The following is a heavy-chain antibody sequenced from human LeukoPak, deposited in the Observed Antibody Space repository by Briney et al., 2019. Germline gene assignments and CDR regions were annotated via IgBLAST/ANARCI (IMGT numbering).Heavy chain of an antibody. J-gene: IGHJ4*02. CDR3: ARLKRWLQFGGVDY. V-gene: IGHV4-39*01. CDR1: GGSISSSSYY. CDR2: IYYSGST. Sequence: SETLSLTCTVSGGSISSSSYYWGWIRQPPGKGLEWIGGIYYSGSTYYNPSLKSRVTISVDTSKNQFSLKLSSVTAADTAVYYCARLKRWLQFGGVDYWGQGTLVTVSS. D-gene: IGHD5-12*01.